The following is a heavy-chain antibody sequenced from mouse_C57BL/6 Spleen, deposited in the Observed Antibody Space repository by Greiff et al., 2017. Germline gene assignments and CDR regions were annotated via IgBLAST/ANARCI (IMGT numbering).Heavy chain of an antibody. V-gene: IGHV1-74*01. J-gene: IGHJ2*01. CDR2: IHPSDRDT. CDR3: AIGNYGSSPFDY. CDR1: AYTFTSYW. Sequence: QVQLQQSGAELVKPGASVMVSCKASAYTFTSYWMPWVKQRPGHGLEWIGRIHPSDRDTNSNQKFTGKATLTVDISSSAAYRQLSSLTSEDSSVYYCAIGNYGSSPFDYWGQGTTLTVSA. D-gene: IGHD1-1*01.